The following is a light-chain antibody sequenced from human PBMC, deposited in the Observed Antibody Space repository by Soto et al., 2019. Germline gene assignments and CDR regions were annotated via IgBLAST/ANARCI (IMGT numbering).Light chain of an antibody. CDR1: QSISSW. V-gene: IGKV1-5*03. Sequence: DIQMTQSPSSLSASVGDRVTITCRASQSISSWLAWYQQKPGKAPKLLIYKASILESGVPSRFSGSGSGTEFTLTISSLQPDDFATYYCQQYNSYLFTFGPGTKVDI. CDR2: KAS. J-gene: IGKJ3*01. CDR3: QQYNSYLFT.